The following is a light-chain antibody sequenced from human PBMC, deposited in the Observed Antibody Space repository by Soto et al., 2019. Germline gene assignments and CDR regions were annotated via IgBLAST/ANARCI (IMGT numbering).Light chain of an antibody. V-gene: IGKV1-5*03. J-gene: IGKJ4*01. Sequence: SALRRSGEDSISRTSPASQTISSWLAWYQQKPGKAPKLLIYKASTLKSGVPSRFSGFASGTEFTISICSLRTADVATYHCQRVAIIPPWTFGGGTKVDIK. CDR1: QTISSW. CDR2: KAS. CDR3: QRVAIIPPWT.